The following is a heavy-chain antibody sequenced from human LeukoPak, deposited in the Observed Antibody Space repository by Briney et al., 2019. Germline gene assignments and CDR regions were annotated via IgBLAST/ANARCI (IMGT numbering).Heavy chain of an antibody. D-gene: IGHD6-13*01. V-gene: IGHV1-69*13. CDR3: ARDSSSWTNWFDP. CDR1: GGTFSSYA. Sequence: SVKVSCKASGGTFSSYAISWVRQAPGQGLEWMGGIIPIFGTANYAQKFQGRVTITADESTSTAYTELSSLRSEDTAVYYCARDSSSWTNWFDPWGQGTLVTVSS. J-gene: IGHJ5*02. CDR2: IIPIFGTA.